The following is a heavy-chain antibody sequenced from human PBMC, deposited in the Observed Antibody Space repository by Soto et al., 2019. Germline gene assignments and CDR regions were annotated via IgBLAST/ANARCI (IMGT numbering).Heavy chain of an antibody. CDR1: GFTFSSYS. Sequence: GGSLRLSCAASGFTFSSYSMNWVRQAPGKGLEWVSSISSSSSYIYYADSVKGRFTISRDNAKNSLYLQMNSLRAEDTAVYYCAYSITIFGVVNNWFDPWGQGTLVTVSS. CDR2: ISSSSSYI. CDR3: AYSITIFGVVNNWFDP. D-gene: IGHD3-3*01. J-gene: IGHJ5*02. V-gene: IGHV3-21*01.